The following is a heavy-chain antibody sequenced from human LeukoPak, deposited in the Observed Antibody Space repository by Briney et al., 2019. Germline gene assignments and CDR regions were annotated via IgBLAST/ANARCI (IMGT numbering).Heavy chain of an antibody. CDR1: GYSISSGYY. CDR3: ARDRPLLSGWSWFDP. Sequence: SETLSLTCAVSGYSISSGYYWGWIRQPPGKGLEWIGTIYYSGTTFYHPSLKSRVTMSLDTSKNQFSLKLTSVTAADTAVYYCARDRPLLSGWSWFDPWGQGTLVTVYS. CDR2: IYYSGTT. D-gene: IGHD6-19*01. V-gene: IGHV4-38-2*02. J-gene: IGHJ5*02.